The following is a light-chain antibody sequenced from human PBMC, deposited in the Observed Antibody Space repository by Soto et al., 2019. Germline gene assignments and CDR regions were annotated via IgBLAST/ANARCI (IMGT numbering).Light chain of an antibody. CDR3: QHYNNWPLT. CDR1: QSVRTK. V-gene: IGKV3D-15*01. CDR2: GAS. Sequence: ETVMTQSPATLSVSPGERATLSCRARQSVRTKLAWYQQKPGQAPRLLIYGASSRATGIPARFSGSGSGTEFTLTISSLQSEDSGVYYCQHYNNWPLTFGGGTKVEIK. J-gene: IGKJ4*01.